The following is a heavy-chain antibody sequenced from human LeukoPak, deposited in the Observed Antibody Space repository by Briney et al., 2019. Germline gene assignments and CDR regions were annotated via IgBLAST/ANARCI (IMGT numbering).Heavy chain of an antibody. CDR1: GFTFSSYA. D-gene: IGHD2-2*01. Sequence: GRSLRLSCAAPGFTFSSYATHWVRQAPGKGLEWVAVISYDGSNKYYADSVKGRFTISRDNSKNTLYLQMNSLRAEDTAVYYCARDPEGVVPAASFDYWAREPWSPSPQ. CDR3: ARDPEGVVPAASFDY. J-gene: IGHJ4*02. CDR2: ISYDGSNK. V-gene: IGHV3-30-3*01.